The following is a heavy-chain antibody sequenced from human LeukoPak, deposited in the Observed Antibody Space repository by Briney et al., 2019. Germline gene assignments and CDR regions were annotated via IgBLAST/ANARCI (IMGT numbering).Heavy chain of an antibody. CDR2: IYFSGST. CDR1: GGSISSGGFY. D-gene: IGHD5-12*01. CDR3: ATTSVGYYAFDI. Sequence: SETLSLTCTVSGGSISSGGFYWSWIRQHPGNLEWIGYIYFSGSTYYNPSLKSRVTISIDTSKNQFSLKLSSVTAADTAMYYCATTSVGYYAFDIWGQGTMVTVSS. V-gene: IGHV4-31*03. J-gene: IGHJ3*02.